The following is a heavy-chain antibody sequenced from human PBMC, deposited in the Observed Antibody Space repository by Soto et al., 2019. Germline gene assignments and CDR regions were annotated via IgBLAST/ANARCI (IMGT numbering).Heavy chain of an antibody. D-gene: IGHD3-22*01. CDR1: GFTFSSYG. CDR3: AKDQVVIVVVTGERFFDY. J-gene: IGHJ4*02. CDR2: ISYDGSNK. Sequence: PGGSLRLSCAASGFTFSSYGMHWVRQAPGKGLEWVAVISYDGSNKYYADSVKGRFTISRDNSKNTLYLQMNSLRAEDTAVYYCAKDQVVIVVVTGERFFDYWGQGTLVTVSS. V-gene: IGHV3-30*18.